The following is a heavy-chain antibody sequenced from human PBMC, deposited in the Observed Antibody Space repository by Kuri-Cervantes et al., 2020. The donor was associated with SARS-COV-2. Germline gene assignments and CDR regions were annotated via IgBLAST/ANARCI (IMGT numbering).Heavy chain of an antibody. V-gene: IGHV3-30-3*01. Sequence: GESLKISCAASGFTFSNYAIHWVRQAPGKGREWVAILSHDATNKNYADSVRGRFTISRDNSKNTLFLQMDSLRPEDTAIYYCARDDINWGIDYWGQGTLVTVSS. D-gene: IGHD3-16*01. J-gene: IGHJ4*02. CDR3: ARDDINWGIDY. CDR2: LSHDATNK. CDR1: GFTFSNYA.